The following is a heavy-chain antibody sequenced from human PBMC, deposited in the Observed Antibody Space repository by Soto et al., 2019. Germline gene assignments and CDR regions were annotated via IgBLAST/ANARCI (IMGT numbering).Heavy chain of an antibody. V-gene: IGHV3-33*01. CDR1: GFTFSSYG. CDR3: AREDWGGDCYVYYLDY. J-gene: IGHJ4*02. CDR2: IWYDGSNK. Sequence: QVQLVESGGGVVQPGRSLRLSCAASGFTFSSYGMHWVRQAPGKGLEWVAVIWYDGSNKYYADSVKGRFTISRDNSKNTLYVQMNSLRAEDTAVYYCAREDWGGDCYVYYLDYWGQGTLVTVSS. D-gene: IGHD2-21*02.